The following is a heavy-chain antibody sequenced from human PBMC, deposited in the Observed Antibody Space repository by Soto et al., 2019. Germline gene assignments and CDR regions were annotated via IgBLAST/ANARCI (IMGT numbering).Heavy chain of an antibody. V-gene: IGHV1-18*01. CDR2: ISAYNGNT. CDR1: GYTFTSYG. D-gene: IGHD2-2*02. Sequence: ASVKVSCKASGYTFTSYGISWVRQAPGQGLEWMGWISAYNGNTNYAQKLQGRVTMTTDTSTSTAYMELRSLRSDDTAVYYCASGPSHFGRRSSGILDYWSQGTLVTVSS. CDR3: ASGPSHFGRRSSGILDY. J-gene: IGHJ4*02.